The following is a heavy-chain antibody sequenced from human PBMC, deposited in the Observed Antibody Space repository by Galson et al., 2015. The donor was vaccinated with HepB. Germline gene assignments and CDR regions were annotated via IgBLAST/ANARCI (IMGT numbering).Heavy chain of an antibody. CDR2: INTNTGNP. V-gene: IGHV7-4-1*02. J-gene: IGHJ6*03. D-gene: IGHD2-2*02. Sequence: SVKVSCRASGYTFTSYAMNWVRQAPGQGLEWMGWINTNTGNPTYAQGFTGRFVFSLDTSVSTAYLQISSLKAEDTAVYYCARGGSVFVPAAIYLNYYYYYYMDVWGKGTTVTVSS. CDR3: ARGGSVFVPAAIYLNYYYYYYMDV. CDR1: GYTFTSYA.